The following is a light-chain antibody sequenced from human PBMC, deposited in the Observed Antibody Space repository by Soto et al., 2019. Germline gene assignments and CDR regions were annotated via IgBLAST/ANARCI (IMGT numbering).Light chain of an antibody. CDR2: DAS. J-gene: IGKJ2*02. Sequence: PGERATLSCRASQSVRTYLAWYQQRPGQAPRLLIYDASNRATGIPARFSGSGSGTDFTLTISSLEPEDFAAYYCQHRNSWPGTFGQGTKVDIK. CDR1: QSVRTY. V-gene: IGKV3-11*01. CDR3: QHRNSWPGT.